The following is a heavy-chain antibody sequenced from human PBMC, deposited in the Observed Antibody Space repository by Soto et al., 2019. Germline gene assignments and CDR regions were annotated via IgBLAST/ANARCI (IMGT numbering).Heavy chain of an antibody. J-gene: IGHJ2*01. CDR1: GGSISGGVYY. CDR2: IYDSGST. CDR3: AREIIPLTTDWYFDL. Sequence: QVQLQESGPRLVKPSETLSLTCTVSGGSISGGVYYWSWIRQPPGKGLEWIGYIYDSGSTYYNPSLKSRVTISVDTSKNQFSLRLSSVTAADTAVYYCAREIIPLTTDWYFDLWGRGTLVTVSS. D-gene: IGHD4-17*01. V-gene: IGHV4-30-4*01.